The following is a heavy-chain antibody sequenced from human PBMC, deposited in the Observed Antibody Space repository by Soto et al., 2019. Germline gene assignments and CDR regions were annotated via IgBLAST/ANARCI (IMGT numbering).Heavy chain of an antibody. D-gene: IGHD6-19*01. Sequence: SEALSLTCTVSGGSIISYYWSWILQPPWKGLEWIGYIYYSGSTNYNPSLKSRVTISVDTSKNQFSLKLSSVTAADTAVYYCARASSGWWYFDYWGQGTLVTVSS. CDR2: IYYSGST. CDR1: GGSIISYY. J-gene: IGHJ4*02. V-gene: IGHV4-59*08. CDR3: ARASSGWWYFDY.